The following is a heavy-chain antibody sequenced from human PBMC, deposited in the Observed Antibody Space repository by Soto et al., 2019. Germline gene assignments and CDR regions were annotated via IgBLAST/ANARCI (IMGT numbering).Heavy chain of an antibody. CDR1: GDSVSSNSAA. Sequence: SPTLSLTCAISGDSVSSNSAAWNWIRQSPSRGLEWLGRTYYRSKWYNDYAVSVKSRITINQDKSKNQFSLQLNSVTPEDTAVYYCARGSGIAAAGTGYYYYMDVWGKGTTVTVSS. CDR3: ARGSGIAAAGTGYYYYMDV. J-gene: IGHJ6*03. D-gene: IGHD6-13*01. V-gene: IGHV6-1*01. CDR2: TYYRSKWYN.